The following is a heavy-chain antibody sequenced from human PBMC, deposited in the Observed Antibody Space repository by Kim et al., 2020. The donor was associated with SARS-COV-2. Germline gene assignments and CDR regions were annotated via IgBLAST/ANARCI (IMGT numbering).Heavy chain of an antibody. CDR2: IYGRDSHT. D-gene: IGHD2-8*02. J-gene: IGHJ4*02. V-gene: IGHV5-51*01. CDR1: GNSFINYW. Sequence: GESLKISCKDSGNSFINYWIGWVRQMPGKSLEWMGIIYGRDSHTKYSPSFQGQVTVSADKSINTAYLQCSSLKASDTAIYYCSRALNGNSWWVYWGQGTL. CDR3: SRALNGNSWWVY.